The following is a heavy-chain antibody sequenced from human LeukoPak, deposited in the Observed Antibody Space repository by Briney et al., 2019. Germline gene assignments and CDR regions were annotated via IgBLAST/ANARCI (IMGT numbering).Heavy chain of an antibody. Sequence: SETLSLTCTVSGGSVSSSIYYWGWIRQPPGKGLEWIGSIYYSGSTSYNPSLKSRVTISVDTSMNQFSLKLTSATAADTAVYYCASRNDILTGYVFDFWGQGTLVTVSS. V-gene: IGHV4-39*01. CDR2: IYYSGST. CDR3: ASRNDILTGYVFDF. J-gene: IGHJ4*02. CDR1: GGSVSSSIYY. D-gene: IGHD3-9*01.